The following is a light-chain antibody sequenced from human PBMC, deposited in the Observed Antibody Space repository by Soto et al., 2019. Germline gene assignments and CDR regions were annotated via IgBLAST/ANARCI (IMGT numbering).Light chain of an antibody. CDR1: SSDVGGYNY. Sequence: QSVLTQLASVSGSPGQSITISCTGTSSDVGGYNYVSWYQQHPGKAPKLMIYEVSNRPSGVSNRFSGSKSGNTASLTISGLQAEDEADYYCSSYTSSGTLVFGGGTKVTVL. V-gene: IGLV2-14*01. CDR3: SSYTSSGTLV. CDR2: EVS. J-gene: IGLJ2*01.